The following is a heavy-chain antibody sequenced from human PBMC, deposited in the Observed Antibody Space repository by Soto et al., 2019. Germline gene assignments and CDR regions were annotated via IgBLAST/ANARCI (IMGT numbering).Heavy chain of an antibody. J-gene: IGHJ6*02. CDR3: ARDGVGSSRAGYYYYGMDV. CDR1: GGTFSSYA. V-gene: IGHV1-69*01. CDR2: IIPIFGTA. D-gene: IGHD6-13*01. Sequence: QVQLVQSGAEVKKPGSSVKVSCKASGGTFSSYAISWVRQAPGQGLEWMGGIIPIFGTANYAQKFQGRVTITADESTSTAYMELSSLRSEDTAVYYWARDGVGSSRAGYYYYGMDVWGQGTTVTVSS.